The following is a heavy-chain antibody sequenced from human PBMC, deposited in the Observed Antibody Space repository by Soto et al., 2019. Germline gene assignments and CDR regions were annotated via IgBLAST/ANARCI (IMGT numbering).Heavy chain of an antibody. V-gene: IGHV4-34*01. Sequence: SETLSLTCAVYSGSFSGYSWTWIRRPPGKGLEWVGGISRIGSTNYNPSLQSRVTISVDTSNKQFSLRLNSVTAADTAVYYCARCSMFRGGYPVYMDVWGKGTTVPVSS. CDR1: SGSFSGYS. CDR3: ARCSMFRGGYPVYMDV. J-gene: IGHJ6*03. CDR2: ISRIGST. D-gene: IGHD3-10*01.